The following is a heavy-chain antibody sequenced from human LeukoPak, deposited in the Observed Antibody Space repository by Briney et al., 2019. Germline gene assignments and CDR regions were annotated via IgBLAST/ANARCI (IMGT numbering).Heavy chain of an antibody. CDR2: IYSGGST. Sequence: ETLSLTCTVSGGSISSSSYYWGWIRQPPGKGLEWVSVIYSGGSTYYADSVKGRFTISRDNSKNTLYPQMNSLRAEDTAVYYCARDGLSGYGPFDYWGQGTLVTVSS. V-gene: IGHV3-66*01. D-gene: IGHD5-12*01. CDR3: ARDGLSGYGPFDY. CDR1: GGSISSSSYY. J-gene: IGHJ4*02.